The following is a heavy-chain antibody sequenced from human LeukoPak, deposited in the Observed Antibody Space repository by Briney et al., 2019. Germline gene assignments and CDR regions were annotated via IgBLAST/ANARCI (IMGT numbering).Heavy chain of an antibody. D-gene: IGHD3-10*01. CDR1: GGSISSGGYY. J-gene: IGHJ4*02. V-gene: IGHV4-31*03. CDR2: IYYSGST. CDR3: ARDRYYYGSGSYSAQIDY. Sequence: SETLSLTCTVSGGSISSGGYYWSWIRQHPGKVLEWIGYIYYSGSTYYNPSLKSRVTISVDTSKNQFSLKLSSVTAADTAVYYCARDRYYYGSGSYSAQIDYWGQGTLVTVSS.